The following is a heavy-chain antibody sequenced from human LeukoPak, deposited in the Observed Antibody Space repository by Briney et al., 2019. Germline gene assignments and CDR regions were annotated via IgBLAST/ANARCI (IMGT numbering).Heavy chain of an antibody. CDR2: IYPGNSDT. Sequence: GESLKISCKGPGYSFTSYWIAWVRQMPGKGLEWVGIIYPGNSDTRYSPSFQGQVTISADKSISTAYLQWSSLKASDTAMYYCARHMTVTTDYFYYYYMDVWGKGTTVTVSS. V-gene: IGHV5-51*01. J-gene: IGHJ6*03. CDR1: GYSFTSYW. CDR3: ARHMTVTTDYFYYYYMDV. D-gene: IGHD4-17*01.